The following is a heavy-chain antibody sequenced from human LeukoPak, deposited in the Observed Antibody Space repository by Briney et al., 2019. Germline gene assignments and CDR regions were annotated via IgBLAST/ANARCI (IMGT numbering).Heavy chain of an antibody. CDR1: GFTFSSYA. CDR3: AKGRIFGVVHTTDY. V-gene: IGHV3-23*01. CDR2: ISGSGGST. Sequence: GGSLRLSCAASGFTFSSYAMSWVRQAPGKGLEWVSAISGSGGSTYYADSVKGRFTISRDSSKNTLYLQMNSLRAEDTAVYYCAKGRIFGVVHTTDYWGKGTLVTVSS. J-gene: IGHJ4*02. D-gene: IGHD3-3*01.